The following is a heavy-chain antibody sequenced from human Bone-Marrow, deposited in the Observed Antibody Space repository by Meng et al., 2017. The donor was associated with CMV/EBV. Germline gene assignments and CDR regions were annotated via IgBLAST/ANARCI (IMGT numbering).Heavy chain of an antibody. CDR3: AREGYCSTTTCYSQVSDY. CDR1: GFTFSSYG. V-gene: IGHV3-21*01. J-gene: IGHJ4*02. Sequence: GGSLRLSCAASGFTFSSYGMHWVRQAPGKGLEWVSSISSSSNYIYYADSVKGRFTISRDNAKNSLYLQMNSLRAEDTAVYYCAREGYCSTTTCYSQVSDYWGQGTLVTVSS. CDR2: ISSSSNYI. D-gene: IGHD2-2*01.